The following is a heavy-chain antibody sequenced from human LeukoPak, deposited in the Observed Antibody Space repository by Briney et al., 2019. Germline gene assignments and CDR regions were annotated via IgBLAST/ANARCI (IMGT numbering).Heavy chain of an antibody. CDR3: ATYGERGFDI. Sequence: PSETLSLTCAVYGGSFSGYYWSWIRQPPGRGLEWIGYIYYSGSTNYSPSLKSRVTLSVDTSKNQFSLKLSSVTAADTAVYYCATYGERGFDIWGQGTMVTVSS. V-gene: IGHV4-59*01. CDR2: IYYSGST. J-gene: IGHJ3*02. D-gene: IGHD4-17*01. CDR1: GGSFSGYY.